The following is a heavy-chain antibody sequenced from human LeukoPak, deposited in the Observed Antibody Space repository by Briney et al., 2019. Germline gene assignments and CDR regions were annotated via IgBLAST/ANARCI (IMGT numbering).Heavy chain of an antibody. D-gene: IGHD2-21*02. J-gene: IGHJ4*02. Sequence: PGESLKISCKGSGYSFIYYWIGWVRQMPGKGLEWMGIIYPGDSDTRYSPSFQGQVTISVDKSLSTAYLQWNSLKASDTAMYYCARKDGDSAYYFDYWGQGTLVAVSS. V-gene: IGHV5-51*01. CDR3: ARKDGDSAYYFDY. CDR2: IYPGDSDT. CDR1: GYSFIYYW.